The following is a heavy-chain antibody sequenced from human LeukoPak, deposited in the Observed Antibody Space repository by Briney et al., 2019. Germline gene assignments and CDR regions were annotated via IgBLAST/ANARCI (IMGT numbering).Heavy chain of an antibody. CDR1: GFTFSSYW. V-gene: IGHV3-7*01. J-gene: IGHJ4*02. D-gene: IGHD6-13*01. Sequence: GGSLRLSCAASGFTFSSYWMSWVRQAPGKGLEWVANIKQDGSEKYYVDSVKGRFTISRDNAKNSLYLQMNSLRAEDTAVYYCARDRPGYSSSWYTGYFDYWGQGTLVTVSS. CDR3: ARDRPGYSSSWYTGYFDY. CDR2: IKQDGSEK.